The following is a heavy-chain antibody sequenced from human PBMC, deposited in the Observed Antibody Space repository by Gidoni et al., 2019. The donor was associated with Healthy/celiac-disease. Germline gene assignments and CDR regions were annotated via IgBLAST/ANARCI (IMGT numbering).Heavy chain of an antibody. CDR1: GFTFSSDS. CDR3: ARDPTGYCSGGSCYSGYFDY. V-gene: IGHV3-21*01. Sequence: EVQLVESGGGLVKPGGSLRLSCAASGFTFSSDSMNWVRQAQGKGLEWVSSISSSSSYIYYADSVKGRFTISRDNAKNSLYLQMNSLRAEDTAVYYCARDPTGYCSGGSCYSGYFDYWGQGTLVTVSS. CDR2: ISSSSSYI. D-gene: IGHD2-15*01. J-gene: IGHJ4*02.